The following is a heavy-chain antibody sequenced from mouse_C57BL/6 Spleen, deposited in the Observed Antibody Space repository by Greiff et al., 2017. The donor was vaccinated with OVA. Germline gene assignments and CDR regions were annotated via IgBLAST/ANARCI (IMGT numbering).Heavy chain of an antibody. V-gene: IGHV1-64*01. J-gene: IGHJ2*01. D-gene: IGHD2-2*01. CDR1: GYTFTSYW. CDR2: IHPNSGST. CDR3: ASPSTMVTTGFDY. Sequence: QVQLQQPGAELVKPGASVKLSCKASGYTFTSYWMHWVKQRPGQGLEWIGMIHPNSGSTNYNEKFKSKATLTVDKSSSTAYMQLSSRTSEDSAVYDCASPSTMVTTGFDYWGQGTTLTVSS.